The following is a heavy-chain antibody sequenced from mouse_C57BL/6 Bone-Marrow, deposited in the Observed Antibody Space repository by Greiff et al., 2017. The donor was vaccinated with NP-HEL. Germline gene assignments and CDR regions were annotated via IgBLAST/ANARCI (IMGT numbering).Heavy chain of an antibody. J-gene: IGHJ3*01. CDR2: IDPEDGET. V-gene: IGHV14-2*01. CDR1: GFNIKDYY. Sequence: EVQLQQSGAELVKPGASVKLSCTASGFNIKDYYMHWVKQRTEQGLEWIGRIDPEDGETKYAPKFQGKATITADSSSNTAYLQLSSLTSGETAVDYGARGSYYSNWAWFAYWGQGTPVTVSA. CDR3: ARGSYYSNWAWFAY. D-gene: IGHD2-5*01.